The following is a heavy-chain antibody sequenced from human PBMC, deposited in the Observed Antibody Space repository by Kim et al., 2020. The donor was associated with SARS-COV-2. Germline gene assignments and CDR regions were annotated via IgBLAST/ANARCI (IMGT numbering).Heavy chain of an antibody. CDR1: GFTFSSYY. Sequence: GGSLRLSCAASGFTFSSYYMNWVRQAPGKGLEWVSSSSSGGTIMYYIDSVKGRFTITRDNAKNSLYLQMNSLRAEDTAVYYCDRSNGFSGDYGSWTDYGMDVWGQGTTVTVS. J-gene: IGHJ6*02. D-gene: IGHD3-22*01. CDR2: SSSGGTIM. CDR3: DRSNGFSGDYGSWTDYGMDV. V-gene: IGHV3-48*03.